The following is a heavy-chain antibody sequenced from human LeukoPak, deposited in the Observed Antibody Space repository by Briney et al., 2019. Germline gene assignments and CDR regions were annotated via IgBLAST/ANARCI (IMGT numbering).Heavy chain of an antibody. V-gene: IGHV3-23*01. CDR2: ISGSGGST. Sequence: GGSLRLSCAASGFTFSSYGMSWVRQAPGKGLEWVSAISGSGGSTYYADSVEGRFTISRDNSKNTLYLQMNSLRAEDTAVYYCAKDSSGLHFDYWGQGTLVTVSS. J-gene: IGHJ4*02. D-gene: IGHD3-22*01. CDR1: GFTFSSYG. CDR3: AKDSSGLHFDY.